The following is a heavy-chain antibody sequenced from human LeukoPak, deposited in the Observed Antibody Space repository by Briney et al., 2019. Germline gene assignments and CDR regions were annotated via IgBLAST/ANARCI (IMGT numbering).Heavy chain of an antibody. D-gene: IGHD6-19*01. CDR3: ARGYSSGWNDY. Sequence: GGSLRLSCAASGFTFSTYWMSWVRQAPGKGLEWVANIKEDGSEKYYVDSVKGRFTISRDNSKNTLYLQMNSLRAEDTAVYYCARGYSSGWNDYWGQGTLVTVSS. J-gene: IGHJ4*02. V-gene: IGHV3-7*01. CDR2: IKEDGSEK. CDR1: GFTFSTYW.